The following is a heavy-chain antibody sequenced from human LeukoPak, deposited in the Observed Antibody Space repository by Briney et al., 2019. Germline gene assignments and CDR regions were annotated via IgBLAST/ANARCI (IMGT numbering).Heavy chain of an antibody. Sequence: GGSLRLSCAAPGFTFSSYAMSWVRQAPGKGLEWVSAISGSGGSTYYADSVKGRFTISRDNSKNTLYLQMNSLRAEDTAVYYCAKGHREEYYDFWSGYTNPHYYMDVWGKGTTVTVSS. CDR3: AKGHREEYYDFWSGYTNPHYYMDV. J-gene: IGHJ6*03. CDR1: GFTFSSYA. V-gene: IGHV3-23*01. CDR2: ISGSGGST. D-gene: IGHD3-3*01.